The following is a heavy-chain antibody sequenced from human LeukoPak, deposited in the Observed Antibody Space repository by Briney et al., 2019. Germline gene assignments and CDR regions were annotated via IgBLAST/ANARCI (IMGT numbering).Heavy chain of an antibody. D-gene: IGHD3-16*02. CDR3: ARGGAPTFGGVIDYYFDY. CDR2: ISSSGSTI. V-gene: IGHV3-11*01. CDR1: GFTFSDYY. J-gene: IGHJ4*02. Sequence: NPGGSLRLSCAASGFTFSDYYMSWIRQAPGKGLEWVSYISSSGSTIYYADSVKGRFTISRDNAKNSLYLQMNSLRAEDTAVYSPARGGAPTFGGVIDYYFDYWGQGTLVTVSS.